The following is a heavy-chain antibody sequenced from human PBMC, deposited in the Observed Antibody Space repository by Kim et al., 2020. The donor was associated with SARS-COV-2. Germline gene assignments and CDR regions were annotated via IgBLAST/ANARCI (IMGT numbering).Heavy chain of an antibody. Sequence: NYAQKFQGRVTITADKSTSTAYMGLSSLRSEDTAVYYCAQQGGITTSFDYWGQGTLVTVSS. J-gene: IGHJ4*02. V-gene: IGHV1-69*02. CDR3: AQQGGITTSFDY. D-gene: IGHD3-10*01.